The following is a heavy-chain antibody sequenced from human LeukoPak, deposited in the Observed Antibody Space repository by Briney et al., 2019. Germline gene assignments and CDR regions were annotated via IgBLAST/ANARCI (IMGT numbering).Heavy chain of an antibody. CDR2: ISAYNGNT. J-gene: IGHJ6*02. Sequence: ASVKVSCKASGYTFTSYGISWVRQAPGQGLEWMGWISAYNGNTNYAQKFQGRVTMTRDTSISTAYMELSRLRSDDTAVYYCAREGAGSYGMDVWGQGTTVTVSS. D-gene: IGHD6-19*01. V-gene: IGHV1-18*01. CDR3: AREGAGSYGMDV. CDR1: GYTFTSYG.